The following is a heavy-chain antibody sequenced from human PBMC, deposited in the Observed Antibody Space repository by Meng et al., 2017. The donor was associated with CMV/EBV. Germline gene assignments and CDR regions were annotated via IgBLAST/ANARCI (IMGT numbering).Heavy chain of an antibody. CDR3: AARRTGTSSGWFDP. J-gene: IGHJ5*02. Sequence: GESLKISRKGSGYSFTSFWNGWVRQMAGKVLEWMGIIYPGDSDTRYSPSFQGQVTISADNSISTAYLQWSSLKASDTAMYYCAARRTGTSSGWFDPWGQGTLVTVPQ. CDR1: GYSFTSFW. V-gene: IGHV5-51*01. CDR2: IYPGDSDT. D-gene: IGHD1-7*01.